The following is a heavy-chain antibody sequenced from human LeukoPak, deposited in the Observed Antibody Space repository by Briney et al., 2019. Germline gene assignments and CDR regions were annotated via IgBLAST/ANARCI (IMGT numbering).Heavy chain of an antibody. D-gene: IGHD3-16*02. CDR2: IIPIFGIA. Sequence: PAASVKVSCKASGGTFSSYAISWVRQAPGQGLEWMGRIIPIFGIANYVQKFQGRVTITADKSTSTAYMELSSLRSEDTAVHYCSRQGVIHWTLSYWGQGTLVTVSS. J-gene: IGHJ4*02. V-gene: IGHV1-69*04. CDR1: GGTFSSYA. CDR3: SRQGVIHWTLSY.